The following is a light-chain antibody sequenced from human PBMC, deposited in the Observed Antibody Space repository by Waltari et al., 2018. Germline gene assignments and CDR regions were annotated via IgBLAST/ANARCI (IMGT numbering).Light chain of an antibody. CDR3: LQLNSYPGS. J-gene: IGKJ3*01. Sequence: DIQLTQSPSFLSASVGDRVTITCRAGQGLGSYLAWYQQKPGTAPKLLIYAASTLQSGVPSRFSGSGSGTEFTLTISSLQPEDFATYYCLQLNSYPGSFGPGTKVDVK. V-gene: IGKV1-9*01. CDR2: AAS. CDR1: QGLGSY.